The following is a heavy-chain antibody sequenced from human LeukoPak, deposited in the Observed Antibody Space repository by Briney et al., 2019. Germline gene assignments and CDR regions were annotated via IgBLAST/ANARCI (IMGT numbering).Heavy chain of an antibody. Sequence: PSETLSLTCAVYGGSFSGYYWSWIRQPPGKGLEWIGEINHSGSTNYNPSLKSRVTISVDTSKNQFSLKLSSVTAADTAVYYCASLPRGSSSWYSRYFDYWGQGTLATVSS. CDR3: ASLPRGSSSWYSRYFDY. J-gene: IGHJ4*02. V-gene: IGHV4-34*01. CDR1: GGSFSGYY. CDR2: INHSGST. D-gene: IGHD6-13*01.